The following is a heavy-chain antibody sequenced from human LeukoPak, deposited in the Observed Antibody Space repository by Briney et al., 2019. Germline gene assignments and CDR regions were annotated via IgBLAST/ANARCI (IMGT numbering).Heavy chain of an antibody. J-gene: IGHJ4*02. CDR3: ARDQLRAGYSSSWQYYFDY. Sequence: ASVKVCCKASGGTFSSYAISWVRRAPGHGLEWMGRIIPIFGTANYAQKFQGRVTITTDESTSTAYMELSSLRSEDTAVYYCARDQLRAGYSSSWQYYFDYWGQGTLVTVSS. CDR1: GGTFSSYA. V-gene: IGHV1-69*05. D-gene: IGHD6-13*01. CDR2: IIPIFGTA.